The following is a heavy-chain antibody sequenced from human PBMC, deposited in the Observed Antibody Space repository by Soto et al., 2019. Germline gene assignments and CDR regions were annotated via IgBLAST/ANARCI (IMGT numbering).Heavy chain of an antibody. CDR2: VYYSGST. CDR3: ARNLHEYNLRKWFDS. Sequence: XETLSLPGSVSRGSIANYDWSWIRQPPGKGLEWIGYVYYSGSTNYNPSLKSRVTMSVDTSRNLFSLKLTSVTAADTAMYYCARNLHEYNLRKWFDSWGQGTLVTVPS. V-gene: IGHV4-59*01. J-gene: IGHJ5*01. CDR1: RGSIANYD. D-gene: IGHD1-1*01.